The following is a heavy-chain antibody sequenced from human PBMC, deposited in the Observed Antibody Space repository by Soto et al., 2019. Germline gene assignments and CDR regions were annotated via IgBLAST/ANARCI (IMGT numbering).Heavy chain of an antibody. CDR2: ISAYNGNT. CDR3: ARVLDIAVAGTDYFDY. J-gene: IGHJ4*02. V-gene: IGHV1-18*01. D-gene: IGHD6-19*01. Sequence: GXSVKVSCKASGYTFTSYGISWVRHAPGQGLEWMGWISAYNGNTNYAQKLQGRVTMTTDTSTSTAYMELRSLRSDDTAVYYCARVLDIAVAGTDYFDYWGQGTLVTVSS. CDR1: GYTFTSYG.